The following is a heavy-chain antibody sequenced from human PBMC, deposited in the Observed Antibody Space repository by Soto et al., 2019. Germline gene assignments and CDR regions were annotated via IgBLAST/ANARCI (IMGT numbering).Heavy chain of an antibody. V-gene: IGHV4-34*01. CDR3: VRQTDDSYTFNAFDI. Sequence: SETLSLTCAVYCVSFVGYYWSWIRQPPGKGLEWIGEINHSGSTNYNPSLKSRVTISVDTSKNQFSLKLSSVTAADTAVYYCVRQTDDSYTFNAFDIWGQGTMVT. D-gene: IGHD3-16*01. CDR2: INHSGST. J-gene: IGHJ3*02. CDR1: CVSFVGYY.